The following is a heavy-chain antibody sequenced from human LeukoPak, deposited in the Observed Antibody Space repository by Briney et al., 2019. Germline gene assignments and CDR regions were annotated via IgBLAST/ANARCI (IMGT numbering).Heavy chain of an antibody. CDR1: GFTFSRFS. CDR2: IKQDGSDI. CDR3: AVFRMDYDTSGSSSYFDY. V-gene: IGHV3-7*01. Sequence: GGSLRLSGVASGFTFSRFSMSWVRQAPGKGLEWVANIKQDGSDIYYVDSVKGRFTISRDNAKNSLYLQMNSLRAEDTAVYYCAVFRMDYDTSGSSSYFDYWGQGTLVTVSS. D-gene: IGHD3-22*01. J-gene: IGHJ4*02.